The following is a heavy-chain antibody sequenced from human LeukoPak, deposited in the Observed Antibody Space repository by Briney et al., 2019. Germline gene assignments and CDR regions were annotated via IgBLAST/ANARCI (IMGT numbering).Heavy chain of an antibody. CDR3: ARSAFYYDSSGYSDY. J-gene: IGHJ4*02. Sequence: GESLKISCQGSGYSFTSYWIGWVRQMPGKGLEWMGIIYPGDSDTRYNPSFQGQVTISADKSISTAFLQWSSLKASDTATYYCARSAFYYDSSGYSDYWGQGTLVTVSS. D-gene: IGHD3-22*01. CDR1: GYSFTSYW. CDR2: IYPGDSDT. V-gene: IGHV5-51*01.